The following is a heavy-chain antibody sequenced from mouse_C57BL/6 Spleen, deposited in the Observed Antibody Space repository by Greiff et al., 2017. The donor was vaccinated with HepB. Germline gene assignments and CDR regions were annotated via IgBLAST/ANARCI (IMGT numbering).Heavy chain of an antibody. CDR2: INPNNGGT. V-gene: IGHV1-26*01. J-gene: IGHJ1*03. CDR1: GYTFTDYY. Sequence: VQLKESGPELVKPGASVKISCKASGYTFTDYYMNWVKQSHGKSLEWIGDINPNNGGTSYNQKFKGKATLTVDKSSSTAYMALRSLTSEESAVYYCARGGYCDVWGTGTTVTVSS. CDR3: ARGGYCDV.